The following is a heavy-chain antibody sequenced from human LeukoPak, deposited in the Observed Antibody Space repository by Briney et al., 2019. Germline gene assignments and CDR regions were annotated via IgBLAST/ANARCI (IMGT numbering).Heavy chain of an antibody. V-gene: IGHV4-61*02. J-gene: IGHJ4*02. CDR2: IHTRGTT. Sequence: SETLSLTCTVSGSSVSSGVYYWSWIRQPAGKGLEWIGRIHTRGTTNYNPFLKSRVTISVDTPKSQFSLNLSSVTAADTGVYYCARAPEYGWGSYLLYWGQGIQVTVSS. CDR1: GSSVSSGVYY. D-gene: IGHD3-10*01. CDR3: ARAPEYGWGSYLLY.